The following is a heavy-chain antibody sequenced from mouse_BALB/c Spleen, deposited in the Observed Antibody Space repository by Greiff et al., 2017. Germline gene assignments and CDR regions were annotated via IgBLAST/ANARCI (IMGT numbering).Heavy chain of an antibody. CDR1: GYSITSDYA. J-gene: IGHJ4*01. CDR3: ARGGIITTVVAPMDY. CDR2: ISYSGST. Sequence: EVQLQQSGPGLVKPSQSLSLTCTVTGYSITSDYAWNWIRQFPGNKLEWMGYISYSGSTSYNPSLKSRISITRDTSKNQFFLQLNSVTTEDTATYYCARGGIITTVVAPMDYWGQGTSVTVSS. V-gene: IGHV3-2*02. D-gene: IGHD1-1*01.